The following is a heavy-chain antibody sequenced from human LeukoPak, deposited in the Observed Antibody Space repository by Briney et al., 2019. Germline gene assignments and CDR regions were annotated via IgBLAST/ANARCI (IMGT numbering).Heavy chain of an antibody. J-gene: IGHJ4*02. V-gene: IGHV3-33*01. CDR3: ARDLLSYYSSGSHQHFDY. CDR2: IWYDGSNK. CDR1: GFTFSRYG. Sequence: GGSLRLSCAASGFTFSRYGMHWVRQAPGKGLGWVAVIWYDGSNKYYADSVKGRFTISRDNSKNTLYLQMNSLRAEDTAVYYCARDLLSYYSSGSHQHFDYWGQGTLVTVSS. D-gene: IGHD3-10*01.